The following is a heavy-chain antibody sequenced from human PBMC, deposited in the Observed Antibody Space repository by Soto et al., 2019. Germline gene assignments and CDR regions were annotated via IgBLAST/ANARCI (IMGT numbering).Heavy chain of an antibody. D-gene: IGHD2-15*01. CDR3: ARGVSDIVVVVAATPYYFDY. CDR1: GGTFSSYA. J-gene: IGHJ4*02. V-gene: IGHV1-69*01. CDR2: IIPIFGTA. Sequence: QVQLVQSGAEVKKPGSSVKVSCKASGGTFSSYAISWVRQAPGQGLEWMGGIIPIFGTANYAQKFQGRVTITADDSTRTAYMELSSLRSEDTAVYYCARGVSDIVVVVAATPYYFDYWGQGTLVTVSS.